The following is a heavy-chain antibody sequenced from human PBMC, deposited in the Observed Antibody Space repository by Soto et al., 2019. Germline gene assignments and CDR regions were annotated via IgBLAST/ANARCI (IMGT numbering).Heavy chain of an antibody. Sequence: QLQLQESCSGLVKPSQTLSLTCAVSGASISSGGYSWSWIRQPPGKGLEWIGYIYHSGSTYYNPSLKSRVTISVDRSKNQFSLKLSSVTAADTAMYYCARGEVVALGYWGQGTLVTVSS. CDR2: IYHSGST. J-gene: IGHJ4*02. CDR3: ARGEVVALGY. CDR1: GASISSGGYS. D-gene: IGHD2-15*01. V-gene: IGHV4-30-2*01.